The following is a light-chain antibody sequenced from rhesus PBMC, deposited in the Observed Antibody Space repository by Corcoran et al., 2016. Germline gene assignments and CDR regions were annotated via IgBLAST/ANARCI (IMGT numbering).Light chain of an antibody. V-gene: IGKV1-74*01. J-gene: IGKJ4*01. Sequence: DIQMTQSPSSLSASVGDRVTITRRASENVNNYLHWYQQKPGKAPKLLIYAASTLQSGVPSRFSGSGSWTDYTFTISSLQPEDVATYYCQHSYGTPLTFGGGTKVEIK. CDR1: ENVNNY. CDR3: QHSYGTPLT. CDR2: AAS.